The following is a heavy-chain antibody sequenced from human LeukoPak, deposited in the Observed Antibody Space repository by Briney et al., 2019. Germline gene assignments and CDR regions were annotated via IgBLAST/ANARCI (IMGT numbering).Heavy chain of an antibody. D-gene: IGHD3-22*01. Sequence: PSETLSLTCTVSGGSISSSSYYWGWIRQPPGKGLEWIGSIYYSGSTYYNPSLKSRVTISVDTSKNQFSLKLSSVTAADTAVYYCARDLTTTLSAGDYWGQGTLVTVSS. V-gene: IGHV4-39*02. CDR2: IYYSGST. J-gene: IGHJ4*02. CDR3: ARDLTTTLSAGDY. CDR1: GGSISSSSYY.